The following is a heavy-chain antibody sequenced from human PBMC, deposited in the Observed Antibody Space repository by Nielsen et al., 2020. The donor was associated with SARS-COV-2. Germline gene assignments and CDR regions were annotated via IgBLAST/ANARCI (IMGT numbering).Heavy chain of an antibody. Sequence: GESLKISCKASGYTFSNYWIGWVRQMPGKGLEWMGIIYPGDSDTRYSPSFQGQVTISADESISTTYLQWSSLKASDTAMYYCAREGRDDSGTERHGMDVWGRGTTVTVSS. CDR1: GYTFSNYW. D-gene: IGHD3-10*01. CDR2: IYPGDSDT. J-gene: IGHJ6*02. CDR3: AREGRDDSGTERHGMDV. V-gene: IGHV5-51*01.